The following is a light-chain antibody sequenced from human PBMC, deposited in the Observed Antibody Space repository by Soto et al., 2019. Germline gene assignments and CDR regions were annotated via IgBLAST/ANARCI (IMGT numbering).Light chain of an antibody. J-gene: IGLJ2*01. Sequence: QSALTQPPSASGSPGQSVTISCTGTSSDVGGYNYVSWYQQYPGKAPKLMIYEVSKRPSGVPDRFSGSKSGNTASLTVSGLQSEDEADYYCSSYAGSKNHMVFGGGTKLTVL. CDR2: EVS. CDR1: SSDVGGYNY. V-gene: IGLV2-8*01. CDR3: SSYAGSKNHMV.